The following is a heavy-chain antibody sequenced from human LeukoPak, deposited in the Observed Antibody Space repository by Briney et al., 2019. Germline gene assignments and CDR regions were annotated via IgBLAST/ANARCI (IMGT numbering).Heavy chain of an antibody. Sequence: PGGSLRLSCAASGFTFSTYGMSWVRQTPEKGLEFVANINQDASVRNYMDSLKGRCTISRDNAKKSVYLEINSLRADDTAVYYCARDPGSSSFDLWGQGALVTVSS. CDR2: INQDASVR. J-gene: IGHJ4*02. CDR3: ARDPGSSSFDL. V-gene: IGHV3-7*01. CDR1: GFTFSTYG. D-gene: IGHD6-13*01.